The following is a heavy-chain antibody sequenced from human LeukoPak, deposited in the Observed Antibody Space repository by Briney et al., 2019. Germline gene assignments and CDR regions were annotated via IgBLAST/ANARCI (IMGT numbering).Heavy chain of an antibody. CDR1: GFTFSSYA. J-gene: IGHJ6*02. CDR2: ISYDGSNK. V-gene: IGHV3-30-3*01. Sequence: PGRSLRLSCAASGFTFSSYAMHWVRQAPGKGLEWVAVISYDGSNKYYADSVKGRFTISRDNAKNSLYLQMNSLRAEDTAVYYCAKERVAAAGPYYGMDVWGQGTTVTVSS. CDR3: AKERVAAAGPYYGMDV. D-gene: IGHD6-13*01.